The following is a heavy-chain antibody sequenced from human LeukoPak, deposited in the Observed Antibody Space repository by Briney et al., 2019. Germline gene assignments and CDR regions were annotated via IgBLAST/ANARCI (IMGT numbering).Heavy chain of an antibody. J-gene: IGHJ4*02. D-gene: IGHD2-2*01. V-gene: IGHV3-48*03. CDR3: AKDMGRYCSSTSCYPYDY. CDR2: ISSSGSTI. Sequence: GGSLRLSCAASGFTFSSYEMNWVRQALGKGLEWVSYISSSGSTIYYADSVKGRFTISRDNAKNSLYLQMNSLRAEDTALYYCAKDMGRYCSSTSCYPYDYWGQGTLVTVSS. CDR1: GFTFSSYE.